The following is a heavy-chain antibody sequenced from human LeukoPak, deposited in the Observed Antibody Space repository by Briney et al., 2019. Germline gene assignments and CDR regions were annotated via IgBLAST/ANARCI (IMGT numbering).Heavy chain of an antibody. CDR3: ARAVVYDSSGYYLGY. J-gene: IGHJ4*02. V-gene: IGHV3-48*04. CDR1: GFTFSSYS. D-gene: IGHD3-22*01. Sequence: PGGSLRLSCAASGFTFSSYSMNWVRQAPGKGLEWVSYISSSSSTIYYADSVKGRFTISRDNAKNSLYLQMNSLRAEDTAVYYCARAVVYDSSGYYLGYWGQETLVTVSS. CDR2: ISSSSSTI.